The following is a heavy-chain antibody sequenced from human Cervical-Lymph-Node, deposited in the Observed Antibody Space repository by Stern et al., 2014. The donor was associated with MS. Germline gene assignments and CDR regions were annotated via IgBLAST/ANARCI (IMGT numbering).Heavy chain of an antibody. CDR2: TYYRSKRSN. CDR3: ARDIAAAGTFDY. Sequence: KESGPGLVMPSQTLSLTCAISGDSVSSNIVAWNWIRQSPSRGLEWLGRTYYRSKRSNDYAISVKGRITINPDTSKNHFSLQLKSVTPEDTAVYYCARDIAAAGTFDYWGQGTLVTVSS. V-gene: IGHV6-1*01. D-gene: IGHD6-13*01. CDR1: GDSVSSNIVA. J-gene: IGHJ4*02.